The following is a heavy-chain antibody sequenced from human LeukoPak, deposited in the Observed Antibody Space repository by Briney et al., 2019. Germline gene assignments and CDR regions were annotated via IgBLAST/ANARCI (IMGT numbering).Heavy chain of an antibody. CDR3: AKGGESITMVRGVQGYFDY. D-gene: IGHD3-10*01. V-gene: IGHV3-23*01. CDR2: ISGSGGST. J-gene: IGHJ4*02. CDR1: GFTFSSYA. Sequence: GGSLRLSCAASGFTFSSYAMSWVRQAPGKGLEWVSAISGSGGSTYYADSVKGRFTISRDNSKNTLYLQMNSLRAEDTAVYYCAKGGESITMVRGVQGYFDYWGQGTLVTVSS.